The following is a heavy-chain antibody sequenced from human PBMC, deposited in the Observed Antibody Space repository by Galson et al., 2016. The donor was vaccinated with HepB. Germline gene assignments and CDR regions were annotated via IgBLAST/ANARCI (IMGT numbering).Heavy chain of an antibody. V-gene: IGHV4-34*01. CDR2: INQSGST. CDR1: GGSFSGYY. D-gene: IGHD3-16*02. J-gene: IGHJ6*02. Sequence: SETLSLTCAVYGGSFSGYYWSWIRQSPGKGLEWIGEINQSGSTNYNPSLTSRVGISVDTSKEQFSLKVRSVTAADTAVYYCARLPYNDRVWERYRPASTGHLYFYALDVWGQGTTVTVSS. CDR3: ARLPYNDRVWERYRPASTGHLYFYALDV.